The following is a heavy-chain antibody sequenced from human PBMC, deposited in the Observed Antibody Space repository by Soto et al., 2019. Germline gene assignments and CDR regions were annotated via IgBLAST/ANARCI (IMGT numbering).Heavy chain of an antibody. CDR1: CGSISSGDYY. CDR2: IYYSGGT. CDR3: AREVTAIRYFQH. V-gene: IGHV4-30-4*01. D-gene: IGHD2-21*02. J-gene: IGHJ1*01. Sequence: QVQLQESGPGLVKPSQTLSLTCTVSCGSISSGDYYWSWIRQPPGKGLQWIGYIYYSGGTYYNPALKSRVTIPVDTSKNQFSLKLSSVTAADTAVYYCAREVTAIRYFQHWGQGTLVTVSS.